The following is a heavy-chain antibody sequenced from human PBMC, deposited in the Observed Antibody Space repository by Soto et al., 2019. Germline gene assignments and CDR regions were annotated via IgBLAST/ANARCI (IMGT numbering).Heavy chain of an antibody. Sequence: QVRLVQSGAEVKKPGASVKVSCKASGYTFTSYDINWVRQATGQGLEWMGWLNPNSGNIVYAQKFQGRITMTRNTSISTAYMQLSSLRSDDTAVYYCARASRGTGGVYYWGQGTLVTVSS. CDR1: GYTFTSYD. CDR2: LNPNSGNI. J-gene: IGHJ4*02. V-gene: IGHV1-8*01. CDR3: ARASRGTGGVYY. D-gene: IGHD3-3*01.